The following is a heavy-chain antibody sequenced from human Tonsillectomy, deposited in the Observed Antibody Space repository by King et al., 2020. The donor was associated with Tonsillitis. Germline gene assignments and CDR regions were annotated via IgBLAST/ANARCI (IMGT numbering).Heavy chain of an antibody. Sequence: VQLVESGGGLVQPGGSLRLSCAASGFPFSSYAIHWVPQAPGKGLEYVSAISSKGGNTYYANSVKGRFTISRDNSKNTLYLQMGSLRVEDMAVYYCARAGGSYVPYYYYMDVWGKGTTVTVSS. D-gene: IGHD1-26*01. V-gene: IGHV3-64*01. J-gene: IGHJ6*03. CDR2: ISSKGGNT. CDR1: GFPFSSYA. CDR3: ARAGGSYVPYYYYMDV.